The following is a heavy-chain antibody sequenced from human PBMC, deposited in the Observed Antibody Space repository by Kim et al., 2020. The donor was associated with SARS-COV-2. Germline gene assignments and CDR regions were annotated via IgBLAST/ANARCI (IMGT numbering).Heavy chain of an antibody. CDR1: GFTFSTYS. Sequence: GGSLRLSCAASGFTFSTYSMNWVRQAPGKGLEWVSSISGNSGFTYYADSVKGRFTITRDNAKNSLYLQMNSLRAEDTALYYCARDHDTSGISDCWGQGTLVTVSS. D-gene: IGHD3-22*01. V-gene: IGHV3-21*01. J-gene: IGHJ4*02. CDR3: ARDHDTSGISDC. CDR2: ISGNSGFT.